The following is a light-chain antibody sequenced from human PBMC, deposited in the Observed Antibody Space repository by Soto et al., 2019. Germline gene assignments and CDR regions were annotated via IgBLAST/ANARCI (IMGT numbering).Light chain of an antibody. J-gene: IGKJ1*01. CDR3: QPYNSYSEA. Sequence: DIQRTQARSTLSGSVGDRVTITCLASQTISSWLAWYQQKPGKARTLLLYTASTLKSGVPSRFSGSGSGTEFTLTISRLQPDAFATYYCQPYNSYSEAFGQGTKVDI. V-gene: IGKV1-5*03. CDR1: QTISSW. CDR2: TAS.